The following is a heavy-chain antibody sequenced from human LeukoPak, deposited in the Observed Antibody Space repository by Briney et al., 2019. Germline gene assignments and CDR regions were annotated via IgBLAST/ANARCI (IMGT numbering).Heavy chain of an antibody. CDR1: GYTFTSYD. J-gene: IGHJ3*02. Sequence: GASVKVSCKASGYTFTSYDINWVRQAPGQGLEWMGWMNPNSGNTGYAQKFQGRVTITRNTSISTAYMELSSLRSEDTAVYYCARTLDDRLLKYDAFDIWGQGTMVTVSS. D-gene: IGHD2/OR15-2a*01. CDR2: MNPNSGNT. V-gene: IGHV1-8*03. CDR3: ARTLDDRLLKYDAFDI.